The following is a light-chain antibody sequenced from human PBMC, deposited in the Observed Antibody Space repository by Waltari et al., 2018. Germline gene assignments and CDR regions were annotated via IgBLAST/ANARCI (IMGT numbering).Light chain of an antibody. J-gene: IGLJ2*01. V-gene: IGLV3-19*01. CDR3: HSRETFSTRL. Sequence: SSDLTQDPSLSVALGQTVRITCQGDSLSSYYASWYQQRPGQAPILVLYGPDNRPSGIPDRFSGSTLGNTASLTITGAQAEDEADYYCHSRETFSTRLFGGGTRLTV. CDR1: SLSSYY. CDR2: GPD.